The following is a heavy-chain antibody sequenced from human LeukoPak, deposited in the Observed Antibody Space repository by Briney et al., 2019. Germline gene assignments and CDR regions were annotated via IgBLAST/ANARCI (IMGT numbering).Heavy chain of an antibody. J-gene: IGHJ4*02. CDR1: GGSISSGDYY. D-gene: IGHD5-12*01. Sequence: SVPLSLTCTVSGGSISSGDYYWRWIRQPPGKGLEWIGYIYYSGSTYYNPSLKSRVTISVDTSKNPFSLKLSSVTAADTAVYYCARVDSAYDKPDYWGQGTLVTVSS. CDR3: ARVDSAYDKPDY. V-gene: IGHV4-30-4*01. CDR2: IYYSGST.